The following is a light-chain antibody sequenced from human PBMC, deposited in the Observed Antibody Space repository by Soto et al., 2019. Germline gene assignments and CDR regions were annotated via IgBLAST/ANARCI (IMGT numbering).Light chain of an antibody. Sequence: QSVLTQPPSVSGAPGQRVTISCTGSSSNIGTGYDVHWYQQLPGTAPKLLMHSNNLRPSGVPERISGSKFGTAASLAISGLRSEDEAVYYCASWDDRLGAVIFGGGTK. CDR2: SNN. CDR1: SSNIGTGYD. J-gene: IGLJ2*01. CDR3: ASWDDRLGAVI. V-gene: IGLV1-40*01.